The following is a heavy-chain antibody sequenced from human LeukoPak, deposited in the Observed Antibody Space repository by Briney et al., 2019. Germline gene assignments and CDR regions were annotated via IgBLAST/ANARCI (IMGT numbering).Heavy chain of an antibody. J-gene: IGHJ4*02. Sequence: KPSETLSLTCAVYGGSFRGYYWSWSRQPPGKGREWSGEINHSGSTNYNPSLKSRVTISVDTSKNQFSLKLSSVTAADTAVYYCARGQRRYCSGGSCYSKGIDYWGQGTLVTVSS. CDR2: INHSGST. CDR3: ARGQRRYCSGGSCYSKGIDY. V-gene: IGHV4-34*01. D-gene: IGHD2-15*01. CDR1: GGSFRGYY.